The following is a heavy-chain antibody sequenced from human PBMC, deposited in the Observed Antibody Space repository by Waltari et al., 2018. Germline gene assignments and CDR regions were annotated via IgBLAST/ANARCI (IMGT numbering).Heavy chain of an antibody. D-gene: IGHD3-3*01. Sequence: QVQLQQWGAGLLKPSETLSLTCAVYGGSFSGYYWSWIRQPPGKGLEWIGEINHSGRTNYNPYLKSRVTISVDTSKNQFSLKLSSVTAADTAVYYCAREEWLGPYGMDVWGQGTTVTVSS. J-gene: IGHJ6*02. V-gene: IGHV4-34*01. CDR1: GGSFSGYY. CDR2: INHSGRT. CDR3: AREEWLGPYGMDV.